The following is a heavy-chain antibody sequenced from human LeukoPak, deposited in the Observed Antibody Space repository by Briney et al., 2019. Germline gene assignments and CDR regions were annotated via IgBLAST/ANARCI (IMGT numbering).Heavy chain of an antibody. J-gene: IGHJ3*02. Sequence: GASVKVSCKASGFSFTGYFMHWVRQAPGQGLEWMGWINPKSGGTNYAQKFQGRVTMTRDTSISTAYMELRRLRSDDTAVYYCARENWNDGAFDIWGQGTMVTVSS. V-gene: IGHV1-2*02. CDR1: GFSFTGYF. CDR3: ARENWNDGAFDI. D-gene: IGHD1-1*01. CDR2: INPKSGGT.